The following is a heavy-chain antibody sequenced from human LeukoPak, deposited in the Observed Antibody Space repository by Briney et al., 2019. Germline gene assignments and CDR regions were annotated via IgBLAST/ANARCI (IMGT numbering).Heavy chain of an antibody. J-gene: IGHJ4*02. CDR1: GGSISSGGYY. CDR2: INHSGST. V-gene: IGHV4-39*07. Sequence: SETLSLTCTVSGGSISSGGYYWSWIRQPPGKGLEWIGEINHSGSTNYNPSLKSRVTISVDTSKNQFSLKLSSVTAADTAVYYCAGGGQQLAPYFDYWGQGTLVTVSS. D-gene: IGHD6-13*01. CDR3: AGGGQQLAPYFDY.